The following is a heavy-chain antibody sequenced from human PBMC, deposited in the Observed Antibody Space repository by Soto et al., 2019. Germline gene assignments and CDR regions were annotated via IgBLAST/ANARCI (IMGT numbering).Heavy chain of an antibody. Sequence: SETLSLTCAVSGVSISSTTWWSWVRQPPGKGLEWIGEIYHSGSTNYNPSLKSRVTISVDKSKNHFSLQLSSVTAADTAVYYCARDIRIAVVEVFDYWGQGTLVTYPQ. J-gene: IGHJ4*02. CDR3: ARDIRIAVVEVFDY. D-gene: IGHD6-19*01. CDR2: IYHSGST. CDR1: GVSISSTTW. V-gene: IGHV4-4*02.